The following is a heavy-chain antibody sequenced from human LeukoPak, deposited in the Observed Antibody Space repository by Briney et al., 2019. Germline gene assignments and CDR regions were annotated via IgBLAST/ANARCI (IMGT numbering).Heavy chain of an antibody. J-gene: IGHJ5*02. CDR2: VKQDGSEK. Sequence: GGSLRLSCAASGFTFSTYWMSWVRQAPGKGLEWLANVKQDGSEKNYVDSVKGRFTISRDNAENSLYLQMNSLRAEDTAVYYCARGGVQQLGPWGQGTLVTVSS. CDR3: ARGGVQQLGP. CDR1: GFTFSTYW. V-gene: IGHV3-7*01. D-gene: IGHD6-13*01.